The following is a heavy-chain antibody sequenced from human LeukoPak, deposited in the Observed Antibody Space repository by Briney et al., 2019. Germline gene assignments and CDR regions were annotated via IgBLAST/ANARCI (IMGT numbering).Heavy chain of an antibody. CDR1: GGSFSGYY. Sequence: SETLSLTCAVYGGSFSGYYWSWIRQPPGKGLEWIGEINHSGSTNYNPSLKSRVTISVDTSKNQFSLKLSSVTAADTAVYYCARLLVYGGNSDAFDIWGQGTMVTVSS. D-gene: IGHD4-23*01. CDR2: INHSGST. J-gene: IGHJ3*02. V-gene: IGHV4-34*01. CDR3: ARLLVYGGNSDAFDI.